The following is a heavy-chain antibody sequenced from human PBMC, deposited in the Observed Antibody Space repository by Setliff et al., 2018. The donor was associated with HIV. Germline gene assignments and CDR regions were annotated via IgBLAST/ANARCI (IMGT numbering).Heavy chain of an antibody. CDR2: IYYSGNT. CDR3: ARDQSDWFY. J-gene: IGHJ4*02. CDR1: GGSISSHY. V-gene: IGHV4-4*08. Sequence: SETLSLTCTVSGGSISSHYWSWIRQPPGKGLEWIGSIYYSGNTNYNPSLKSRVTISIDTSKNQFSLNLTSVTAADTAVYYCARDQSDWFYWGQGTLVTVSS. D-gene: IGHD3-3*01.